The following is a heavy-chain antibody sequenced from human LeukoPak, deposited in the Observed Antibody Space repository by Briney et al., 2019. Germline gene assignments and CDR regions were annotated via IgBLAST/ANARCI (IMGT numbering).Heavy chain of an antibody. CDR1: GYTFSGYC. CDR2: INPNTGDA. CDR3: ARAPKNDAYDI. V-gene: IGHV1-2*02. Sequence: ASVRVSCKASGYTFSGYCIHWVRQAPGQGLEWVGWINPNTGDAHNAQNFQGRVTMTRDTSISTASMDLSRLRSDDTAVYYCARAPKNDAYDIWGRGTLSPSLQ. J-gene: IGHJ3*02.